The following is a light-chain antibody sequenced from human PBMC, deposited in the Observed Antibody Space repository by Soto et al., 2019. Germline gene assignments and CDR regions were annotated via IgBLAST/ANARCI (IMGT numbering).Light chain of an antibody. CDR2: GVT. CDR3: SSFTSNRIYV. V-gene: IGLV2-14*03. Sequence: QSALIQPPSVSGSPGQSITISCTGNHNDIGTYDYVSWYQQHPGRAPRLLIYGVTARPSGISDRFSASKSGLTASLTISGLQPEDEADYYCSSFTSNRIYVFGPGTKVTVL. CDR1: HNDIGTYDY. J-gene: IGLJ1*01.